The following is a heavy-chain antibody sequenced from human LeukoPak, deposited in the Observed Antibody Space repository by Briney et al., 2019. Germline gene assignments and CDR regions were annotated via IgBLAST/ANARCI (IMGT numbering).Heavy chain of an antibody. CDR2: ISYDGSNK. Sequence: PGGSLRLSCAASGFTFSSYAMHWVRQAPGKGLEWVAVISYDGSNKYYADSVKGRFTISRDNSKNTLYLQMNSLRAEDTAVYYCARASTVTMAKSGFDYWGQGTLVTVSS. J-gene: IGHJ4*02. D-gene: IGHD4-11*01. CDR3: ARASTVTMAKSGFDY. CDR1: GFTFSSYA. V-gene: IGHV3-30*04.